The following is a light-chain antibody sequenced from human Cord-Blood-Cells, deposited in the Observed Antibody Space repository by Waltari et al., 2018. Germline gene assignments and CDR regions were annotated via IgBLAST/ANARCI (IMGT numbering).Light chain of an antibody. J-gene: IGLJ1*01. CDR3: SSYAGSNNYV. CDR2: WVS. CDR1: SSDVGGYNY. Sequence: QSALTQPPSASGSPGQSVTISCTGTSSDVGGYNYVSWYQQHPGKAPKLMIYWVSKRPSGVPDRFSGSKSGNPASLTVSGLHAEDEADYYCSSYAGSNNYVFGTGTKVTVL. V-gene: IGLV2-8*01.